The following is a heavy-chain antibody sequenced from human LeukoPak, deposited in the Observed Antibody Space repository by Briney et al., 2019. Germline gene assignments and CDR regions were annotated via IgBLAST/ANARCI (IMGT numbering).Heavy chain of an antibody. D-gene: IGHD3-10*01. J-gene: IGHJ4*02. CDR1: GFTFSSYL. Sequence: GGSLRLSCAASGFTFSSYLMHWVRQAPGKGLVWVSRINSDGSSTSYADSVKGRFTISRDNAKNTLYLQMNSLRAEDTAVYYCARGGSTRGELLWFGELLQPVDYWGQGTMVTVSS. CDR2: INSDGSST. V-gene: IGHV3-74*01. CDR3: ARGGSTRGELLWFGELLQPVDY.